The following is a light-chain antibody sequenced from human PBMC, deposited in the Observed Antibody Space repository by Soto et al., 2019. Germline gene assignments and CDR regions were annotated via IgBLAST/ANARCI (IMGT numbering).Light chain of an antibody. CDR3: SSYTSSSTYV. CDR1: SSDVGGYNY. Sequence: QSALTQPGSVSGSPGQSITISCTGTSSDVGGYNYVSWYQQHPGKAPKLMIYEVSNRPSGVSNRFSGSKSGNTASLTISGLQAEEDADYYCSSYTSSSTYVFGTGTKGTVL. J-gene: IGLJ1*01. V-gene: IGLV2-14*01. CDR2: EVS.